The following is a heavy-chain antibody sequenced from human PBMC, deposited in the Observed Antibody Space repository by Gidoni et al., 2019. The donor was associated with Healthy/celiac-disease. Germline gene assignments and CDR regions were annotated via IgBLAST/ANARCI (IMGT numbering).Heavy chain of an antibody. D-gene: IGHD4-17*01. CDR1: GFTFSSYA. CDR3: AKPSRDYGDFGGGFDY. CDR2: ISGSGGST. J-gene: IGHJ4*02. V-gene: IGHV3-23*01. Sequence: EVQLLESGGGLVQPGGSLRLSCAASGFTFSSYAMSWVRQAPGKGLEWVSAISGSGGSTYYADSVKGRFTISRDNSKNTLYLQMNSLRAEDTAVYYCAKPSRDYGDFGGGFDYWGQGTLVTVSS.